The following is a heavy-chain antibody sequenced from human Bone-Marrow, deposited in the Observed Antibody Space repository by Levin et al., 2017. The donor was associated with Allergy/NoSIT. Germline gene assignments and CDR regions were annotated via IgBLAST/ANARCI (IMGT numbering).Heavy chain of an antibody. V-gene: IGHV4-59*01. J-gene: IGHJ3*02. D-gene: IGHD3/OR15-3a*01. CDR1: GGSISGYY. Sequence: SETLSLTCTVSGGSISGYYWSWIRQPPGKDLEWIAYIYNSATTNFSPSLKSRLSISVDTSRNQISLKLTSVTAADTAVYYCARLGPHASYAFDIWGQGTMVTVSS. CDR2: IYNSATT. CDR3: ARLGPHASYAFDI.